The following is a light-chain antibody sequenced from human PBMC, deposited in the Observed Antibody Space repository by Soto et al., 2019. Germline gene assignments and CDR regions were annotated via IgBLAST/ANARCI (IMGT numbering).Light chain of an antibody. CDR2: GNS. CDR3: QSYDSSLSVV. V-gene: IGLV1-40*01. Sequence: QSVLTQPPSVSGAPGQRGTISCTGSSSNIGAGYDVNWYQQLPGTAPKLLIYGNSNRPSGVPDRFSGSKSGTSASLAITGLQAEDEADYYCQSYDSSLSVVFGGGTKLTVL. J-gene: IGLJ2*01. CDR1: SSNIGAGYD.